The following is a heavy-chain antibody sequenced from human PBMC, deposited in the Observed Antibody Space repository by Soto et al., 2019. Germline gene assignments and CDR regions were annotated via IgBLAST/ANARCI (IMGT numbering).Heavy chain of an antibody. Sequence: SETLSLTCAVYGGSFSGYYWSWIRQPPGKGLEWIGEINHSGSTNYNPSLKSRVTISVDTSKNQFSLKLSSVTAADTAVYYCARGRAKITMVRGVIVRTYYMDVWGKGTTVTVSS. CDR1: GGSFSGYY. V-gene: IGHV4-34*01. D-gene: IGHD3-10*01. CDR3: ARGRAKITMVRGVIVRTYYMDV. CDR2: INHSGST. J-gene: IGHJ6*03.